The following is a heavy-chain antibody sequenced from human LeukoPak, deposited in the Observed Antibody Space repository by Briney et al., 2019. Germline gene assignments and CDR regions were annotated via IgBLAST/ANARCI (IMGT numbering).Heavy chain of an antibody. V-gene: IGHV4-59*12. D-gene: IGHD3-3*01. CDR2: IYYSGSA. CDR3: ARGFGFWSGYYNWAGYYYYYMDV. Sequence: PSETLSLTCTVSGGSISSYYWSWIRQPPGKGLEWIGYIYYSGSANYNPSLKSRATISVDTSKNQFSLKLSSVTAADTAVYYCARGFGFWSGYYNWAGYYYYYMDVWGKGTTVTVSS. CDR1: GGSISSYY. J-gene: IGHJ6*03.